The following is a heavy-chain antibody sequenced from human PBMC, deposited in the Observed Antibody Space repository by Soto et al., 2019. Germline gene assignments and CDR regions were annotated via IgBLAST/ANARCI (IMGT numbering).Heavy chain of an antibody. J-gene: IGHJ5*02. CDR2: ISGSGGST. CDR3: ARSGHCSSTSCHPPWFDP. Sequence: GGSLRLSCAASGFTFSSYAMSWVRQAPGKGLEWVSAISGSGGSTYYADSVKGRFTISRDNAKNSLYLQMNSLRAEDTAVYYCARSGHCSSTSCHPPWFDPWGQGTLVTVSS. V-gene: IGHV3-23*01. D-gene: IGHD2-2*01. CDR1: GFTFSSYA.